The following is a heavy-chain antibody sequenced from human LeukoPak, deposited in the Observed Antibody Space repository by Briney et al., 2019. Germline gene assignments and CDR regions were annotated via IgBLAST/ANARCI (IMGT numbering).Heavy chain of an antibody. CDR1: GYTFSRYG. V-gene: IGHV1-18*01. Sequence: GASVKVSCKASGYTFSRYGISWVRQAPGQGLEWMGWISAYNGNTKYAQKLQGRVSMTTDTSTSTAYMELRSLRSDDTAVYYCARAAPGTYSGYDYGLTHPYNWFDPWGQGTLVTVSS. J-gene: IGHJ5*02. D-gene: IGHD5-12*01. CDR3: ARAAPGTYSGYDYGLTHPYNWFDP. CDR2: ISAYNGNT.